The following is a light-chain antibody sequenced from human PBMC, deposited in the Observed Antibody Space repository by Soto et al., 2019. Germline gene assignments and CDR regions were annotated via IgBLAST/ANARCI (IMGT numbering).Light chain of an antibody. V-gene: IGKV4-1*01. Sequence: DIVMTQSPDSLAVSLGERATINCKSSQSVLSSSNNQNYLAWYQQKPGQPPKLLIYWASTRESGVPDRFSGSGSGTDFTLTISSLQAEDVAIYYCHQYYSHLWTFGQGTKVEIK. CDR3: HQYYSHLWT. J-gene: IGKJ1*01. CDR2: WAS. CDR1: QSVLSSSNNQNY.